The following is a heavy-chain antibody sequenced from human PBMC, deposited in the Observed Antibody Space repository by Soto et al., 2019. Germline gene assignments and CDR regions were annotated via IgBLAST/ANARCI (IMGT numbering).Heavy chain of an antibody. J-gene: IGHJ4*02. D-gene: IGHD2-2*01. Sequence: PGGSLRLSCAASGFTFSTYAMNWVRQPPGKGLEWVSSISGSGVYTYYADSVQGRFTISRDNSKNTLNLQMNSLRAEDTAVYYCARDRHPYSTKYYFDYWGQGTLVTVSS. CDR2: ISGSGVYT. CDR1: GFTFSTYA. V-gene: IGHV3-23*01. CDR3: ARDRHPYSTKYYFDY.